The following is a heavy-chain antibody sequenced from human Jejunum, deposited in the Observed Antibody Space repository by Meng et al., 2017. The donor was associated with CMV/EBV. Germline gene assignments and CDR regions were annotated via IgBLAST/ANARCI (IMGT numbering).Heavy chain of an antibody. D-gene: IGHD2-2*01. CDR1: GFTVSSNS. J-gene: IGHJ6*02. Sequence: SGFTVSSNSLSWVRQAPGKGLEWVSIIYSGGTAYYADSVKGRFTISRDNSKNALSLQIGSLRAEDTAVYYCARQTVVAGSYYGMDVWGQGTTVTVSS. CDR2: IYSGGTA. V-gene: IGHV3-66*02. CDR3: ARQTVVAGSYYGMDV.